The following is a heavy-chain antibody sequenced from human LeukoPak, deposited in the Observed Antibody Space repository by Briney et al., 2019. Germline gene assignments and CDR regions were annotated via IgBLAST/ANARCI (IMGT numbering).Heavy chain of an antibody. CDR3: AKGSGRYV. CDR1: GLIFSSSS. Sequence: PGGSLRLSCAVSGLIFSSSSMSWVRQPPGKGLEWVLVIRGRGGSTDYADSVKRRFTIYRDNAKNTLYLNIDSHSGEDTGVYYCAKGSGRYVWGQGTLVTVSS. V-gene: IGHV3-23*01. D-gene: IGHD6-19*01. CDR2: IRGRGGST. J-gene: IGHJ4*02.